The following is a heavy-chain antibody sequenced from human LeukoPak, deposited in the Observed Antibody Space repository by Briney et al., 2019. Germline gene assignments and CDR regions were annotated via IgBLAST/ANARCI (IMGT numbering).Heavy chain of an antibody. CDR1: GFTFTSYA. J-gene: IGHJ4*02. Sequence: GGSLRLSCAAAGFTFTSYAMTWVRQAPGKGLEGVSTIRSNGDSTYYADSVKGRFTISRHNSKKTLYVQMNSLRAEDTAVYYCARDKIAVAGTTAPFDYWGQGTLVTVSS. V-gene: IGHV3-23*01. CDR3: ARDKIAVAGTTAPFDY. D-gene: IGHD6-19*01. CDR2: IRSNGDST.